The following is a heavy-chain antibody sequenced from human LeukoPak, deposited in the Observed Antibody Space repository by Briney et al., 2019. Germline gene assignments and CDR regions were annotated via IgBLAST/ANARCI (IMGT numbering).Heavy chain of an antibody. Sequence: SQTLSLTCTVSGGSVNSGGYYWSWIRQHPGKGLEWIGYISYSGSTYYNPSLKSRLTISLDTSKNQFSLRLSSVSAADAAVYFCAVGPHHYFDSWGQGTLVTVSS. CDR3: AVGPHHYFDS. CDR2: ISYSGST. J-gene: IGHJ4*02. V-gene: IGHV4-31*03. CDR1: GGSVNSGGYY.